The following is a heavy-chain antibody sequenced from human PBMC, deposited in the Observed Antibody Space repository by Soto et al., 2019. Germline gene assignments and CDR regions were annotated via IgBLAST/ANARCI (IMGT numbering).Heavy chain of an antibody. V-gene: IGHV4-31*03. Sequence: SETLSLTCTVSGGSISSGGYYWSWIRQHPGKGLEWIGYIYYSGSTYYNPSLKSRVTISVDTSKNQFSLKLSSVTAADTAVYYCARGPRRDYYDSSGPYDYWGQGTLVTVSS. CDR3: ARGPRRDYYDSSGPYDY. CDR1: GGSISSGGYY. J-gene: IGHJ4*02. CDR2: IYYSGST. D-gene: IGHD3-22*01.